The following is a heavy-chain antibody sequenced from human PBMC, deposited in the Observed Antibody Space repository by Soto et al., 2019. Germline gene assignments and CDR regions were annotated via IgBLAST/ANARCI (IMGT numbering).Heavy chain of an antibody. Sequence: SETLSLTCAVSGGSTSSSNWWSWVRQPPGKGLEWIGEIYHSGSTNYNPSLKSRVTISVDKSKNQFSLKLSSVTAADTAVYYCARPIVVAPVSYAIDVWGQGTTVTVSS. J-gene: IGHJ6*02. D-gene: IGHD3-22*01. CDR1: GGSTSSSNW. CDR2: IYHSGST. V-gene: IGHV4-4*02. CDR3: ARPIVVAPVSYAIDV.